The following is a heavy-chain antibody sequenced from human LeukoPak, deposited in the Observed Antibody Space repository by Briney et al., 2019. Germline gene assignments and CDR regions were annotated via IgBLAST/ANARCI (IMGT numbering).Heavy chain of an antibody. Sequence: SGGSLRLSCAASGFTFSSYSMNWVRQAPGKGLEWVSSISSSSSYIYYADSVKGRFTISRDNAKNSLYPQMNSLRAEDTAVYYCHLWPFWSGSGGDAFDIWGQGTMVTVSS. CDR1: GFTFSSYS. J-gene: IGHJ3*02. CDR3: HLWPFWSGSGGDAFDI. V-gene: IGHV3-21*01. CDR2: ISSSSSYI. D-gene: IGHD3-3*01.